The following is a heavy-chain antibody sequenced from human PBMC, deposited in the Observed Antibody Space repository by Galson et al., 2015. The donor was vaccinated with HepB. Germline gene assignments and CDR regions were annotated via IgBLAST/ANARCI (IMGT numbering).Heavy chain of an antibody. V-gene: IGHV3-73*01. J-gene: IGHJ4*02. CDR2: IKSKPSNYAT. D-gene: IGHD2-2*01. CDR3: LRTADFSGYSSS. Sequence: SLRLSCAASGFTFSGSAIHWVRQTSGKGLEWVGRIKSKPSNYATSYAASVKGRFIISREDSENTAYLHMKALKTEDTAVYYCLRTADFSGYSSSWGQGTLVTVSS. CDR1: GFTFSGSA.